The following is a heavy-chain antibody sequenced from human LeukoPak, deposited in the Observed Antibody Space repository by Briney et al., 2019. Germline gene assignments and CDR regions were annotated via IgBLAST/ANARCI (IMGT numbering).Heavy chain of an antibody. CDR2: ISSSGGST. CDR1: GFTFNNYA. Sequence: GGSLRLSCAASGFTFNNYAMTWVRQAPGKGLEWVSGISSSGGSTFYADSVKGRLTISRDNSENTLYLQMNTLRADDTAVYYCARSGLAARTALDYWGQGTLVTVSS. CDR3: ARSGLAARTALDY. V-gene: IGHV3-23*01. J-gene: IGHJ4*02. D-gene: IGHD6-6*01.